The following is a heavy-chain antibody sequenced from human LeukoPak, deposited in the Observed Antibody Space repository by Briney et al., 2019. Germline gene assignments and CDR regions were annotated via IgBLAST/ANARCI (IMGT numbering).Heavy chain of an antibody. J-gene: IGHJ4*02. V-gene: IGHV3-23*01. CDR3: AKPLVSDYYDSSGYWGY. CDR2: ISGSGDST. D-gene: IGHD3-22*01. Sequence: PGGSLRLSCAASGFTFSSYAMSWVRQAPGKGLEWVSAISGSGDSTYYSDSVKGRFTISRDNSKNTLYVQMNSLRAEDTAVYYCAKPLVSDYYDSSGYWGYWGQGTLVTVCS. CDR1: GFTFSSYA.